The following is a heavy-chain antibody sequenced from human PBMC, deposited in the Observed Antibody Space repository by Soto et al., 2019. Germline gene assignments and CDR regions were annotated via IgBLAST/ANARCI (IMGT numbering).Heavy chain of an antibody. CDR3: ARQLGARYCSSTSCYSNWFDP. V-gene: IGHV5-51*01. CDR2: IYPGDSDT. CDR1: GYSFTSYW. D-gene: IGHD2-2*01. Sequence: PGESLKISCNGSGYSFTSYWIGWVRQMPWKGLEWMGIIYPGDSDTRYSPSFQGQVTISADKSISTAYLQWSSLKASDTAMYYCARQLGARYCSSTSCYSNWFDPWSQGTLVTVSS. J-gene: IGHJ5*02.